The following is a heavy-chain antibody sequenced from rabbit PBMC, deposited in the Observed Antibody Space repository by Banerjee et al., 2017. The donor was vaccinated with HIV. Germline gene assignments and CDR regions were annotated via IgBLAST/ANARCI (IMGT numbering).Heavy chain of an antibody. D-gene: IGHD6-1*01. J-gene: IGHJ2*01. Sequence: QEQLEESGGDLVKPGASLTLTCTASGFSFSSSYYYMCWVRQAPGKGLEWIGCIYTGSGSTYYASWAKGRFTISKTSSTTVTLQMTSLTAADTATYLCARGVGAVGYATGAFDPWGPGTLATVS. CDR2: IYTGSGST. CDR3: ARGVGAVGYATGAFDP. CDR1: GFSFSSSYY. V-gene: IGHV1S45*01.